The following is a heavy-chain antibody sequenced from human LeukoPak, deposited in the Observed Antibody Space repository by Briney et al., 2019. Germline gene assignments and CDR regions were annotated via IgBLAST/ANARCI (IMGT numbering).Heavy chain of an antibody. CDR1: GFTVSSNY. D-gene: IGHD3-10*01. Sequence: GGSLRLSCAASGFTVSSNYMSWVRQAPGKGLEWVSVIYSGGSTYYADSVKGRFTISRDNSNNTLYLQMNSLRAEDTAVYYCAKDRRDVLLWFGESDFDYWGQGTLVTVSS. CDR2: IYSGGST. V-gene: IGHV3-53*01. J-gene: IGHJ4*02. CDR3: AKDRRDVLLWFGESDFDY.